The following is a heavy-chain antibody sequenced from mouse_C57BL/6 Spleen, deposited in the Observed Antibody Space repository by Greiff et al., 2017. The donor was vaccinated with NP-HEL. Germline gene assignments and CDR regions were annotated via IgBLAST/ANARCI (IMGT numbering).Heavy chain of an antibody. CDR3: ARGGYGSSNGDY. J-gene: IGHJ2*01. CDR1: GYSITSGYY. CDR2: ISYDGSN. Sequence: EVQVVESGPGLVKPSQSLSLTCSVTGYSITSGYYWNWIRQFPGNKLEWMGYISYDGSNNYNPSLKNRISITRDTSKNQFFLKLNSVTTEDTATYYCARGGYGSSNGDYWGQGTTLTVSS. V-gene: IGHV3-6*01. D-gene: IGHD1-1*01.